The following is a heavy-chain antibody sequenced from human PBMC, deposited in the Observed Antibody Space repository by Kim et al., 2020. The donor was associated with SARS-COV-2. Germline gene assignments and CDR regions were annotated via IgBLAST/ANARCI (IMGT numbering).Heavy chain of an antibody. V-gene: IGHV4-59*01. CDR3: ARGLPRGYFDWFWAFDI. Sequence: SETLSLTCTVSGGSINSYYWNWIRQPPGKGLEWIGYIYYSGSTNYNPSLKSRVTISVDTSKNQFSLKLSSVTAADTAVYYCARGLPRGYFDWFWAFDIWGQGTMVTVSS. CDR1: GGSINSYY. J-gene: IGHJ3*02. CDR2: IYYSGST. D-gene: IGHD3-9*01.